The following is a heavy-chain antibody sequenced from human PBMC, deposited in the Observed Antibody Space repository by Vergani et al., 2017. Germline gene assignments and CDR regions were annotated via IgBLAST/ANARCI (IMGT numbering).Heavy chain of an antibody. J-gene: IGHJ4*02. CDR2: ISAYNGNT. CDR1: GYTFTSYG. D-gene: IGHD3-22*01. V-gene: IGHV1-18*01. Sequence: QVQLVQSGAEVKKPGASVKVSCKASGYTFTSYGISWVRQAPGQGLEWMGWISAYNGNTNYAQKLQGIVTMTTDTSTSTAYMELRSLRSDDTAVYYCARAVSVRGIVVIKMGDYWGQGTLVTVSS. CDR3: ARAVSVRGIVVIKMGDY.